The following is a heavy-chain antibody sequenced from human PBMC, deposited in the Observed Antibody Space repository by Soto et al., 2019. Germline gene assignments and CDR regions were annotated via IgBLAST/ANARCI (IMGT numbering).Heavy chain of an antibody. J-gene: IGHJ4*02. Sequence: SLRLSCAASGFTFSSYSMNWVRQAPGKGLEWVSSISSSSSYIYYADSVKGRLTISRDNAKNSLFLQMNSLRAEDTALYYCAREGSYDTMDYWGLGTLVTVSS. D-gene: IGHD3-22*01. CDR2: ISSSSSYI. V-gene: IGHV3-21*01. CDR1: GFTFSSYS. CDR3: AREGSYDTMDY.